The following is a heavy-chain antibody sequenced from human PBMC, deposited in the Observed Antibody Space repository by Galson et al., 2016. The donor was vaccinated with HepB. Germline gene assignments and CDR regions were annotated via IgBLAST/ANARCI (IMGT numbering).Heavy chain of an antibody. CDR3: ARDRQRHYYFYGMDV. J-gene: IGHJ6*02. Sequence: SLRLSCAASGFTFTDYWMSWVRQAPGKGLEWVANIKEDGSEITYVDSVRGRFTISRDNAKNSLFLQMNRLRVEDTAVYYCARDRQRHYYFYGMDVWGHGTTVTFSS. D-gene: IGHD6-25*01. CDR1: GFTFTDYW. V-gene: IGHV3-7*01. CDR2: IKEDGSEI.